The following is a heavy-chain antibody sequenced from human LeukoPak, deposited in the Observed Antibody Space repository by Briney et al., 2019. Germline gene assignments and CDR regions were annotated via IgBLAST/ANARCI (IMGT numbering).Heavy chain of an antibody. CDR2: INHSGST. V-gene: IGHV4-34*01. CDR3: ARVPLIAVAGTYGDYYYYYMDV. CDR1: GGSFSGYY. Sequence: PSETLSLTCAVYGGSFSGYYWSWIRQPPGKGLEWIGEINHSGSTNYNPSLKSRVTISVDTSKNQFSLKLSSVTAADTAVYYCARVPLIAVAGTYGDYYYYYMDVWGKGTTVTVSS. J-gene: IGHJ6*03. D-gene: IGHD6-19*01.